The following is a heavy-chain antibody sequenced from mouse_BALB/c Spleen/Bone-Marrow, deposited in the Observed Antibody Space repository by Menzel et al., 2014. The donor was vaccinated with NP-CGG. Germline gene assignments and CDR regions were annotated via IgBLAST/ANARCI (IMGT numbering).Heavy chain of an antibody. V-gene: IGHV1-9*01. J-gene: IGHJ4*01. CDR1: GYTFSSYW. CDR3: ARSDGYYYAMDY. CDR2: ILPGSGST. Sequence: QVQLKESGAELMKPGASVKISCKATGYTFSSYWMEWVKQRPGHGLEWIGEILPGSGSTNYNEKFKGKATFTADTSSNTAYMQLSSLTSEDSAVYYCARSDGYYYAMDYWGQGTSVTVSS. D-gene: IGHD2-3*01.